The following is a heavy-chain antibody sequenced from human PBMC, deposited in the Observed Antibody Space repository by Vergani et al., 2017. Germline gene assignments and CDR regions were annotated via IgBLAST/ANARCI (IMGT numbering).Heavy chain of an antibody. CDR2: IKIKTYCGTT. J-gene: IGHJ1*01. Sequence: FLNPFFSLILSCSSSLFTFITSFIILFRQAPFNFLYFFFRIKIKTYCGTTYYSSPVKGRFTISMDDSKNTLYLQMNSLKTDDTAVYYCTTDLGYYDSSGYYYVNWAEYFQHWGQGTLVTVSS. CDR1: LFTFITSF. CDR3: TTDLGYYDSSGYYYVNWAEYFQH. V-gene: IGHV3-15*01. D-gene: IGHD3-22*01.